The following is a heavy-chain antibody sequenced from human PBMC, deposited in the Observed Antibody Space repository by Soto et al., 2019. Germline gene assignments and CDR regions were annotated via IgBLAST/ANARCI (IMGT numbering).Heavy chain of an antibody. V-gene: IGHV3-7*01. J-gene: IGHJ3*02. CDR3: ARRYSGYDWEAFDI. CDR1: GFTFSSYW. CDR2: IKQDGSEK. Sequence: EVQLVESGGGLVQPGGSLRLSCAASGFTFSSYWMSWVRQSPGKGLEWVANIKQDGSEKYYVDSVKGRFTISRDNAKNSLYLQMNSLRAEDTAVYYCARRYSGYDWEAFDIWGQGTMVTVSS. D-gene: IGHD5-12*01.